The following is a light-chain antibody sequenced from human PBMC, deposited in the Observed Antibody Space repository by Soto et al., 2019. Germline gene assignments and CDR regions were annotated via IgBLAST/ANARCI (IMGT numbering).Light chain of an antibody. Sequence: EIVLTQSPATLSLSPGARATLSCRASQSVRSSLAWYQQQPGQAPRLLIYDASNRATGIPARFTGSGSGTDFTLTISSLQFKDFAVYYCQQYDTSPLTCGGGTKVDTK. V-gene: IGKV3-11*01. J-gene: IGKJ4*01. CDR1: QSVRSS. CDR3: QQYDTSPLT. CDR2: DAS.